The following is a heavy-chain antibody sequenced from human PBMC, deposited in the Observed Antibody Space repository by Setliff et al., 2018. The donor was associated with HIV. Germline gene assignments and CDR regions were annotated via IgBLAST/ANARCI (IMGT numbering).Heavy chain of an antibody. D-gene: IGHD3-22*01. Sequence: SVKVSCKASGGTFSTYAISWVRQAPGRGLEWVGGIIPTLGVAHNAQKFQGRVTITADKSTNTAFMELSSLRSEDTAVYYCARARTDYYDRGRRSHYYIDVWARGATVTVSS. CDR2: IIPTLGVA. CDR3: ARARTDYYDRGRRSHYYIDV. J-gene: IGHJ6*03. CDR1: GGTFSTYA. V-gene: IGHV1-69*10.